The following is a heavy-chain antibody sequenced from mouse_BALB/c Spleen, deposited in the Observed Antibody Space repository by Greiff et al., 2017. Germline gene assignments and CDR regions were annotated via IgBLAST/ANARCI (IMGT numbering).Heavy chain of an antibody. CDR3: TRGFGNYAWFAY. Sequence: EVQLVESGGGLVKPGGSLKLSCAASGFTFSSYTMSWVRQTPEKRLEWVATISSGGSYTYYPDSVKGRFTISRDNAKNTLYLQMSSLKSEDTAMYYCTRGFGNYAWFAYWGQGTLVTVSA. CDR2: ISSGGSYT. J-gene: IGHJ3*01. D-gene: IGHD2-1*01. V-gene: IGHV5-6-4*01. CDR1: GFTFSSYT.